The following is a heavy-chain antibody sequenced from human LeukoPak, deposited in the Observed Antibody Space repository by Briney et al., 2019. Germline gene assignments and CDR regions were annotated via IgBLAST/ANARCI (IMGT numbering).Heavy chain of an antibody. D-gene: IGHD3-10*01. CDR1: GFNFNRFA. CDR3: AKTTSSLWFGEFRGGANYFDY. CDR2: ISGSGGTT. J-gene: IGHJ4*02. Sequence: GGSLRLSCTASGFNFNRFAVTWVRQAPGKGLEWVSAISGSGGTTHYADSVKGRFSISRDNSKNTLYLQLSRVRAEDTAVYYCAKTTSSLWFGEFRGGANYFDYRGQGALVTVSS. V-gene: IGHV3-23*01.